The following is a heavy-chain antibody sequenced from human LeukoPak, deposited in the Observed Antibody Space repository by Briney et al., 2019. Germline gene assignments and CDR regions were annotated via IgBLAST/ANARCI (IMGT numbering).Heavy chain of an antibody. CDR3: AKVAVAGTDRGDY. Sequence: GGSLRLSCAASGFTFSSYGMHWVRQAPGKGLEWVAVISYDGSNKYYAGSVKGRFTISRDNSKNTLYLQMNSLRAEDTAVYYCAKVAVAGTDRGDYWGQGTLVTVSS. CDR1: GFTFSSYG. CDR2: ISYDGSNK. D-gene: IGHD6-19*01. V-gene: IGHV3-30*18. J-gene: IGHJ4*02.